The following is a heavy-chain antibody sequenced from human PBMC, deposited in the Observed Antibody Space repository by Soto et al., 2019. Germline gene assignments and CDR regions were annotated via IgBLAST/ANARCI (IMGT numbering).Heavy chain of an antibody. Sequence: PVGSLRLSCAASGFSFSSYGMHWVRQAPGKGLEWVAVIWYDGSNKYYADSVKGRFTISRDNSKNTLYLQMNSLRAEDTAVYYCAREALREGYSSSSPIDYCGQRTLVTVSS. V-gene: IGHV3-33*01. J-gene: IGHJ4*02. D-gene: IGHD6-6*01. CDR3: AREALREGYSSSSPIDY. CDR2: IWYDGSNK. CDR1: GFSFSSYG.